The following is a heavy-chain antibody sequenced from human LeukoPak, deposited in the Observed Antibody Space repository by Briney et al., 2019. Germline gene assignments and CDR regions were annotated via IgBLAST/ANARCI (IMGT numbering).Heavy chain of an antibody. V-gene: IGHV1-46*04. J-gene: IGHJ4*02. D-gene: IGHD3-16*01. Sequence: SGKASCKAAAYTFTTYSILWERHAAGQVLGRIGVIHPSGGTTSSAKNLQGSITMTKDTSTSTVYNDLRLLRSDGTVVYYWARGGGGLGQWGQGNLVTVSS. CDR2: IHPSGGTT. CDR3: ARGGGGLGQ. CDR1: AYTFTTYS.